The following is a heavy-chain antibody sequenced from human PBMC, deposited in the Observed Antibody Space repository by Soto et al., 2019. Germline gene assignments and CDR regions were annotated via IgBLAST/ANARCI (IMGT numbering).Heavy chain of an antibody. CDR2: IGVAGDT. Sequence: EVQLVESGGGLVQPGGSLRLSCAASGFTFSSYDMHWVRQVAGKGLEWVSAIGVAGDTNYQDSVMGRFTISRENANNNLYLQMNSLRAEDTAVYYCASGGWGSSWYEGGSRIDYWGQGALVTVAS. V-gene: IGHV3-13*01. CDR1: GFTFSSYD. J-gene: IGHJ4*02. D-gene: IGHD6-13*01. CDR3: ASGGWGSSWYEGGSRIDY.